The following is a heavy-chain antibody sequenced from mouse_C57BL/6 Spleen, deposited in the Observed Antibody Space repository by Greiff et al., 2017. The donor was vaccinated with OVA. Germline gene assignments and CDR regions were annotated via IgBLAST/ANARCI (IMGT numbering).Heavy chain of an antibody. J-gene: IGHJ3*01. V-gene: IGHV1-50*01. CDR3: ARGESTY. D-gene: IGHD6-2*01. Sequence: QVQLQQPGAELMKPGASVKLSCKASGYTFTSYWMQWVKQRPGQGLEWIGEIDPSDSYTNYNQKFKGKATLTVDTPSSTAYMQLSSLTAEDSAVYYCARGESTYWGQGTLVTVSA. CDR2: IDPSDSYT. CDR1: GYTFTSYW.